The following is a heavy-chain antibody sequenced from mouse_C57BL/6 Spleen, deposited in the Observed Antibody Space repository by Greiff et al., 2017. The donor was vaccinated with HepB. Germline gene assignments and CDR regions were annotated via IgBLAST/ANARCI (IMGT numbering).Heavy chain of an antibody. Sequence: VQLQQSGAELVKPGASVKISCKASGYAFSSYWMNWVKRRPGKGLEWIGQIYPGDGDTNYNGKFKGKATLTADKSSSTAYMQLSSLTSEDSAVYFCARGGGTTVVDAMDYWGQGTSVTVSS. CDR3: ARGGGTTVVDAMDY. J-gene: IGHJ4*01. CDR2: IYPGDGDT. CDR1: GYAFSSYW. D-gene: IGHD1-1*01. V-gene: IGHV1-80*01.